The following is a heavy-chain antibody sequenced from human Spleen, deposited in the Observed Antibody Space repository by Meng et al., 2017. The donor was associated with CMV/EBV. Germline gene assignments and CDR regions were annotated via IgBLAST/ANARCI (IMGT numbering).Heavy chain of an antibody. D-gene: IGHD1-1*01. CDR2: IKSKTDGETA. CDR1: GFTFSNAW. Sequence: EVQLVESGGDSVKPGGSLRLSCAGSGFTFSNAWMSWVRQAPGKGLEWVGRIKSKTDGETADYNAPVKGRFTISRDDSKNTLYLQMNSLKTEDTAIYYCIWNDLGDYWGQGTLVTASS. V-gene: IGHV3-15*01. CDR3: IWNDLGDY. J-gene: IGHJ4*02.